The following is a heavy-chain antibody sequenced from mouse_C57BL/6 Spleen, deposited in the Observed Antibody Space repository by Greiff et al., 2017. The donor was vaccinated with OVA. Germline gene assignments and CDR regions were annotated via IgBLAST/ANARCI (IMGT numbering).Heavy chain of an antibody. Sequence: QVHVKQPGAELVKPGASVKLSCKASGYTFTSYWMHWVKQRPGQGLEWIGMIHPNSGSTNYNEKFKSKATLTVDKSSSTAYMQLSSLTSEDSAVYYCAYDYDDVSFDYWGQGTTLTVSS. CDR1: GYTFTSYW. CDR2: IHPNSGST. V-gene: IGHV1-64*01. J-gene: IGHJ2*01. D-gene: IGHD2-4*01. CDR3: AYDYDDVSFDY.